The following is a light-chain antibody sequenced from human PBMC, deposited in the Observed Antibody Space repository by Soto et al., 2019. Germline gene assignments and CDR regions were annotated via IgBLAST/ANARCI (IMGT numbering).Light chain of an antibody. CDR3: QQFGSAPEGT. J-gene: IGKJ1*01. V-gene: IGKV3-20*01. Sequence: EIVLTQSPGTLSLSPGERATLSCRASQSVSSNLAWYQQKPGQAPRLLIYGGSSRATGIPDRFSGSGSGTDFTLTISRLEPEDFAVYYCQQFGSAPEGTFGQGTKVDIK. CDR1: QSVSSN. CDR2: GGS.